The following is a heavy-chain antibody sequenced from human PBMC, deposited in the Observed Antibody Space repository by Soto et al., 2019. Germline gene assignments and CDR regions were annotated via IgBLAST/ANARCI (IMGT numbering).Heavy chain of an antibody. CDR2: LHDLAGS. V-gene: IGHV3-53*01. D-gene: IGHD1-1*01. CDR3: ATWHEREHAYDV. Sequence: DVQLVESGGGLIQPGASLRLSCAAFGFTISGKKYVAWVRQAPGKGLEWVSALHDLAGSFYAASVKGRFTTSSDSSKTTVYLQMNDLVPDVTAVYYCATWHEREHAYDVWGQGTTVTVSS. CDR1: GFTISGKKY. J-gene: IGHJ3*01.